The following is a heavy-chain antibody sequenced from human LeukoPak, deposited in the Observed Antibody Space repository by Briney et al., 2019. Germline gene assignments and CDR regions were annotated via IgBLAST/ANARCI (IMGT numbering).Heavy chain of an antibody. CDR2: IYYSGST. Sequence: PSETLSLTCTVSGGSISSYYWSWIRQPPGKGLEWIGYIYYSGSTNYNPSLKSRVTISVDTSKNQFSLKLSSVTAADTAVYYCARDRAVTSFPGYYFDYWGQGTLVTVSS. CDR3: ARDRAVTSFPGYYFDY. D-gene: IGHD4-17*01. V-gene: IGHV4-59*01. J-gene: IGHJ4*02. CDR1: GGSISSYY.